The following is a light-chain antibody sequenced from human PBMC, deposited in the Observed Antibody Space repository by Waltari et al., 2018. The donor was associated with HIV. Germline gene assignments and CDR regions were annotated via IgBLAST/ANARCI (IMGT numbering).Light chain of an antibody. Sequence: DIQMTQSPSTLSASVGDRVTITCRASQSIRSWLAWYQQKPGKAPKVLIYKASSLQSGVPSRFSCSGSGTEFTLTISSLQPDDFATYYCQQYNTHSTWTFGQGTKVENK. V-gene: IGKV1-5*03. J-gene: IGKJ1*01. CDR2: KAS. CDR1: QSIRSW. CDR3: QQYNTHSTWT.